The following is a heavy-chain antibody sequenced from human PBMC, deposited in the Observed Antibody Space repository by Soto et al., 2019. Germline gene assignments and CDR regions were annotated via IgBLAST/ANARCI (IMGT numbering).Heavy chain of an antibody. CDR3: TRDVFNDY. Sequence: EVQLLESGGGLVQPGGSLRLSCAASGFTFSSYAVSWVRQAPGKGLEWVSSITSSSSYIYYADSVKGRFTISRDNAKNSLYLQMNSLRAEDTAVYYCTRDVFNDYWGQGTLVTVSS. J-gene: IGHJ4*02. V-gene: IGHV3-21*01. CDR2: ITSSSSYI. CDR1: GFTFSSYA.